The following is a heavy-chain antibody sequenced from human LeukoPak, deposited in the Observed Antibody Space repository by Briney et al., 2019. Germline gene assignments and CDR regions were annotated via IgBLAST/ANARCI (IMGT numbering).Heavy chain of an antibody. V-gene: IGHV3-48*03. CDR2: ISTSGSII. CDR3: ARVEASGYDYGAFDY. CDR1: GFIFSDYE. D-gene: IGHD5-12*01. Sequence: PGGSLRLSCAASGFIFSDYEMNWVRQAPGKGLEWVLHISTSGSIIHYADSVKGRFTISRDNAKNSLYLQMSSLRAEDTAVYYCARVEASGYDYGAFDYWGQGTLVTVSS. J-gene: IGHJ4*02.